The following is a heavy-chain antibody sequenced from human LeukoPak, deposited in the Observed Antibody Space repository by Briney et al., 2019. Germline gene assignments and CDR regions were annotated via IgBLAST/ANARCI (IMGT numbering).Heavy chain of an antibody. V-gene: IGHV3-48*02. J-gene: IGHJ4*02. CDR2: ISSSSTI. D-gene: IGHD4-17*01. CDR1: GFTFSTYS. CDR3: ARALRGFGY. Sequence: PGGSLRLSCAASGFTFSTYSMDWVRQAPGKGLEWVSYISSSSTIYYADSVKGRFTISRDNAKNSLYLQMNSLRDEDTAMYYCARALRGFGYWGQGTLVTASS.